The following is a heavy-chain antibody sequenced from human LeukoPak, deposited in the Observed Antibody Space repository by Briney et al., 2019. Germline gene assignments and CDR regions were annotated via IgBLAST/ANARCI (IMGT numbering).Heavy chain of an antibody. CDR1: GGSISSYY. J-gene: IGHJ4*02. Sequence: SETLSLTCTVSGGSISSYYWSWIRQPAGKGLEWIGRIYTSGSTNYNPSLKSRVTMSVDTSKNQFSLKLSSVTAADTAVYYCARGRYYYDSSGYVHWGQGTLVTVSS. CDR3: ARGRYYYDSSGYVH. CDR2: IYTSGST. V-gene: IGHV4-4*07. D-gene: IGHD3-22*01.